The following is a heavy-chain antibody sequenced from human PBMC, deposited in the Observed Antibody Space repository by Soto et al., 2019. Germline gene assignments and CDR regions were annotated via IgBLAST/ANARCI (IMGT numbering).Heavy chain of an antibody. CDR3: ARDLWGYCGTDCYPLDV. V-gene: IGHV4-31*03. J-gene: IGHJ6*02. CDR2: IYYSGST. CDR1: GGSISSGGYY. Sequence: PSETVSLTCTVSGGSISSGGYYWSWIRQHPGKGLEWIRYIYYSGSTYYNPYLKSRVTISVDTSKNQISLKLSSVTAADTAVYYCARDLWGYCGTDCYPLDVWGQGTTVTVSS. D-gene: IGHD2-21*02.